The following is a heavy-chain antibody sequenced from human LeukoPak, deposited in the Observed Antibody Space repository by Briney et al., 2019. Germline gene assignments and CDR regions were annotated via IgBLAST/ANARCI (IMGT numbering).Heavy chain of an antibody. CDR2: ISGSGGST. J-gene: IGHJ4*02. Sequence: PGGSLRVSCAASGFTFSSYAMSWVRQAPGKGLEWVSAISGSGGSTYYADSVKGRFTISRDNSKNTLHLQMNSLRAEDTAVYYCAKDLVGIAATGYFDYWGQGTLVTVSS. V-gene: IGHV3-23*01. CDR1: GFTFSSYA. D-gene: IGHD6-13*01. CDR3: AKDLVGIAATGYFDY.